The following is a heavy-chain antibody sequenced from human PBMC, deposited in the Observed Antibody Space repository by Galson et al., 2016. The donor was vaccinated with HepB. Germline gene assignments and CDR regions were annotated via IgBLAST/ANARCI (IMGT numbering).Heavy chain of an antibody. CDR1: GFTFSDFW. J-gene: IGHJ4*02. CDR2: INPYGGAK. D-gene: IGHD6-6*01. Sequence: SLRLSCAASGFTFSDFWMSWVRQAPGKGLEWVALINPYGGAKFYVGSVKGRFTISRDNAKNSLYLQVDSLRGEDTAVYYCVTGGRPPYWGQGTLVTVSS. V-gene: IGHV3-7*01. CDR3: VTGGRPPY.